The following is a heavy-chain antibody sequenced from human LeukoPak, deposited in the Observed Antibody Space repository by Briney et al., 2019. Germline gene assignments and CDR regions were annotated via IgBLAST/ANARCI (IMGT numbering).Heavy chain of an antibody. Sequence: GGSLRLSCAASGFTFSSYAMSWVRQAPGKGLEWVSAISGSGGSTYYADSVKGRFTISRDNSKNTLYLQMNSLRVEDTAVYYCAKDGFWSGYYTDYWGQGTLVTVSS. CDR3: AKDGFWSGYYTDY. V-gene: IGHV3-23*01. D-gene: IGHD3-3*01. CDR2: ISGSGGST. CDR1: GFTFSSYA. J-gene: IGHJ4*02.